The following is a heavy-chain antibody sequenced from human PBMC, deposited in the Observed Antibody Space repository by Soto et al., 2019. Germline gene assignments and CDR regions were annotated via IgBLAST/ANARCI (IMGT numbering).Heavy chain of an antibody. Sequence: GASVKVSCKASGYTFTGHYIHWVRQAPEQGPEWMGEMGPESGATRYAQKFQGRVTMTRDMSITTVYMELNNLSPDDTDVYYCGRGRSGQIVVFYWGQGTPVTVSS. CDR1: GYTFTGHY. CDR3: GRGRSGQIVVFY. CDR2: MGPESGAT. J-gene: IGHJ4*02. D-gene: IGHD1-26*01. V-gene: IGHV1-2*02.